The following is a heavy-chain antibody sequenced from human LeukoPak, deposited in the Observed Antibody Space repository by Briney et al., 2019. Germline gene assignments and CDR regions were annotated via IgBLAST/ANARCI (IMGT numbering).Heavy chain of an antibody. CDR3: SIAPEQYYGDPDAFDI. CDR1: GFTFSSYA. J-gene: IGHJ3*02. Sequence: GGSLRLSCAASGFTFSSYAMSWVRQAAGKGLEWVSAISGSGVSTYYADSVKGRFTVSRDNSKNTLYLQMNSLRAEDTAVYYCSIAPEQYYGDPDAFDIWGQGTMVTVSS. D-gene: IGHD4-17*01. CDR2: ISGSGVST. V-gene: IGHV3-23*01.